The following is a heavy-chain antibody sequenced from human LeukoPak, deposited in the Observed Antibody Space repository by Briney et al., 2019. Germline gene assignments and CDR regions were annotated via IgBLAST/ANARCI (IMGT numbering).Heavy chain of an antibody. Sequence: PSETLSLTCTVSGGSISSGGFYWSWIRQHPGKGLEWTGYIYYSGSTYYNPSLKSRVTISVDTSKDQFSLKLYSMTAADTAVYYCARGIQFVDPWGQGTLVTVSS. V-gene: IGHV4-31*03. CDR3: ARGIQFVDP. J-gene: IGHJ5*02. CDR2: IYYSGST. CDR1: GGSISSGGFY. D-gene: IGHD5-18*01.